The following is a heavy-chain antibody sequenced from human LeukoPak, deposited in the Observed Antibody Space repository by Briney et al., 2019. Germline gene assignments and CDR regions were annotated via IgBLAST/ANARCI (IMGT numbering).Heavy chain of an antibody. CDR1: GFKFFTFA. J-gene: IGHJ4*02. Sequence: GGSLRLSCEASGFKFFTFAMHWVRRAPGKGLEWVAIISYDGSNKYYGDSVKGRFTISRDNSKNTLYLQMNSLRAEDTAVYYCANGYCSSTSCYTRPDYWGQGTLVTVSS. D-gene: IGHD2-2*02. CDR3: ANGYCSSTSCYTRPDY. CDR2: ISYDGSNK. V-gene: IGHV3-30*07.